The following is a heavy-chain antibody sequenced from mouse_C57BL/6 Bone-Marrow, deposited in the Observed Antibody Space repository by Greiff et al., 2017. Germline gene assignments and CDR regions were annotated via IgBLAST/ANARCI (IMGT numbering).Heavy chain of an antibody. Sequence: EVHLVESGGGLVQPKGSLKLSCAASGFSFNTYAMNWVRQAPGKGLEWVARIRSKSNNYATYYADSVKDRFTISRDDSESMLYLQMNNLKTEDTAMDYCVFYYGNYPYAMDYWGQGTSVTVSS. J-gene: IGHJ4*01. CDR2: IRSKSNNYAT. CDR3: VFYYGNYPYAMDY. D-gene: IGHD2-1*01. V-gene: IGHV10-1*01. CDR1: GFSFNTYA.